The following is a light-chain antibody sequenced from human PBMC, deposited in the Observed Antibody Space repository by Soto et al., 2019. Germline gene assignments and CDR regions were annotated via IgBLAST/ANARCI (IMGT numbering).Light chain of an antibody. Sequence: EIVLTQSPGTMSLSPGERATLSCRASQSVSSSYLAWYQQKPGQAPRLLIYGASSRATGIPDRFSGSGSGTDFTLTIIRLEPEDFAVYYCQQYGSSPTYTFGQGTKLELK. CDR2: GAS. CDR1: QSVSSSY. J-gene: IGKJ2*01. V-gene: IGKV3-20*01. CDR3: QQYGSSPTYT.